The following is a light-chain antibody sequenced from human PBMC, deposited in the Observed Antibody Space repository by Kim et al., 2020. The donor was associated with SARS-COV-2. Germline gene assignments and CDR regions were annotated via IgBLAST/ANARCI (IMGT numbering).Light chain of an antibody. V-gene: IGLV3-19*01. CDR1: SLRSYY. CDR3: NSRDSSGNHVV. Sequence: SSELTQDPAVSVALGQTVRITCQGDSLRSYYASWYQQKPGQAPVLVIYGKNNRPSGIPDRFSGSSSGNTASLTLIGAQAEDEADYYCNSRDSSGNHVVFG. J-gene: IGLJ2*01. CDR2: GKN.